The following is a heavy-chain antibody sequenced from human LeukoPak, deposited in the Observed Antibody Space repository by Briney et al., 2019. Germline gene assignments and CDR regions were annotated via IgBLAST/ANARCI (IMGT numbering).Heavy chain of an antibody. CDR3: SKWGDYDVLTGYYDSDF. CDR2: ILGSGRSA. Sequence: GGSLRLSCAASGFTFSSYAMSWVRQAPGKGLEWVSAILGSGRSAYYADSVKGRFTISRDNSKNSLFLQMNSLRVEDTALYYCSKWGDYDVLTGYYDSDFWGQGTLVTVSA. V-gene: IGHV3-23*01. CDR1: GFTFSSYA. J-gene: IGHJ4*02. D-gene: IGHD3-9*01.